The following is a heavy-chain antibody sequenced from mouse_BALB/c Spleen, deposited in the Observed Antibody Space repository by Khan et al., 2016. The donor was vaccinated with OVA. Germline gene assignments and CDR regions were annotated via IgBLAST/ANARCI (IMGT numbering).Heavy chain of an antibody. J-gene: IGHJ2*01. Sequence: QVQLQQFGAQLAKPGASVMMSCQAFAYTFTISWIYLVKQRPGQGLESPGYILPSSGYIEDIQTFKDKATLTADISSSTAYMRLVSLTTEDSEVDDRARRDLRRDEDYWGQGTTLTVSS. CDR3: ARRDLRRDEDY. CDR1: AYTFTISW. V-gene: IGHV1-7*01. CDR2: ILPSSGYI. D-gene: IGHD1-1*01.